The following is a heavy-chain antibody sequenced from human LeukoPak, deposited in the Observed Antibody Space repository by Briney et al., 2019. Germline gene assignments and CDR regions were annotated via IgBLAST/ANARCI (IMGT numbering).Heavy chain of an antibody. J-gene: IGHJ4*02. Sequence: SETLSLTCAVSGGSVSSGGFYWNWIRQHPGKGLEWIGYIFYSGSTYYNPSLKSRVTISVDPSKNQFSLKMSSMTAADTAVYYCAREAPVGYCTGTSCRAFDSWGQGTLVTVSS. CDR1: GGSVSSGGFY. V-gene: IGHV4-31*02. CDR3: AREAPVGYCTGTSCRAFDS. D-gene: IGHD2-2*01. CDR2: IFYSGST.